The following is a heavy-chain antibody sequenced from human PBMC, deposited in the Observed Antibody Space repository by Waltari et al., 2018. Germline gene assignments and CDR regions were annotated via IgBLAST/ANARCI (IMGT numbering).Heavy chain of an antibody. D-gene: IGHD3-22*01. CDR3: ARDGGYGDYPSYYYDSSGYYSDAFDI. CDR1: VGSISRSNW. J-gene: IGHJ3*02. V-gene: IGHV4-4*02. CDR2: LYHSGST. Sequence: QLQLQESGPGLVKPSGTLSLTCAVSVGSISRSNWWSGVRQPPGKGLEWMGGLYHSGSTNYNPSRKSRVTISVDKSKNQFSLKLSSVTAADTAVYYCARDGGYGDYPSYYYDSSGYYSDAFDIWGQGTMVTVSS.